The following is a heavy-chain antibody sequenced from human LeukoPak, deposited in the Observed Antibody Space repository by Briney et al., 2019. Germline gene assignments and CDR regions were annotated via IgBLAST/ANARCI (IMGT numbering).Heavy chain of an antibody. V-gene: IGHV5-51*01. Sequence: GESLKISCKGSGYSFTSYWIGWVRQMPGKGLEWMGIIYPGDSDTRYSPSFQGQVTISADKSISTAYLQWSSLKASGTAMYYCARSKDHYYYGMDVWGQGTTVTVSS. J-gene: IGHJ6*02. CDR2: IYPGDSDT. CDR3: ARSKDHYYYGMDV. CDR1: GYSFTSYW.